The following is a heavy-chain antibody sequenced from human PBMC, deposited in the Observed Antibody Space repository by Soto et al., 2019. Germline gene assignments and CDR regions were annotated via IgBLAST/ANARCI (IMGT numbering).Heavy chain of an antibody. CDR1: GGSFSGQA. CDR3: GCVHY. Sequence: EASVKVSCKASGGSFSGQAVSWVRQAPGRGLEWMGGNIPIFHTTNYARKFQGRLTITADESTSTAAMELTSLTSADTAVYYCGCVHYWGQGTQVTVSS. J-gene: IGHJ4*02. CDR2: NIPIFHTT. V-gene: IGHV1-69*13.